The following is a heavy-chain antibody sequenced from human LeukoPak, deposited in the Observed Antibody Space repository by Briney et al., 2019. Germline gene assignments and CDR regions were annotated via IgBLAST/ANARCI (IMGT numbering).Heavy chain of an antibody. V-gene: IGHV1-18*01. CDR3: ARDVGATRQDAFDI. D-gene: IGHD1-26*01. J-gene: IGHJ3*02. CDR2: ISTYNGNT. CDR1: GYTFTSYG. Sequence: ASVKVSCKASGYTFTSYGISWVRQAPGQGLEWMGWISTYNGNTNYAQNFQGRLTLTTDTSTSTAYMELRSLRSDDTAVYYCARDVGATRQDAFDIWGQGTMVTVSS.